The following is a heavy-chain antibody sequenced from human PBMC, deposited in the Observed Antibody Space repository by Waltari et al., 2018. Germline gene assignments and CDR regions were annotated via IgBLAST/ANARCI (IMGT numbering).Heavy chain of an antibody. J-gene: IGHJ4*02. V-gene: IGHV3-21*01. CDR3: ARDSSGWYSGLDY. CDR2: ISSSSSYR. CDR1: GFTFSSYS. D-gene: IGHD6-13*01. Sequence: EVQLVESGGGLVKPGGSLRLSCAASGFTFSSYSMNWVRQAPGNGLEWVSSISSSSSYRDYADSVKCLFTISRDNAKNSLYLQMNSLRAEDTAVYYCARDSSGWYSGLDYWGQGTLVTVSS.